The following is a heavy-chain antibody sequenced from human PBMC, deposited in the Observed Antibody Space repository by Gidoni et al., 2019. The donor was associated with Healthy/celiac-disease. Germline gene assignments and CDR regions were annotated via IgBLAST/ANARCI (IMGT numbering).Heavy chain of an antibody. V-gene: IGHV4-31*03. D-gene: IGHD6-25*01. CDR3: ARMQRDGFDY. J-gene: IGHJ4*02. CDR2: IYYSGST. CDR1: GCSISSGGYY. Sequence: QVQLQESGPGLVKPSPPLSLPCTVPGCSISSGGYYWSWIRQHPGKGLEWIGYIYYSGSTYYNPSLKSRVTISVDTSKNQFSLKLSSVTAADTAVYYCARMQRDGFDYWGQGTLVTVSS.